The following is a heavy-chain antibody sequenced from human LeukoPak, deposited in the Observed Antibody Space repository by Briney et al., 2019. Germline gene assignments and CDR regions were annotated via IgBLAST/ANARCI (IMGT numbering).Heavy chain of an antibody. V-gene: IGHV4-34*01. Sequence: PSETLSLTCAVYGGSFSGYYWSWIRQPPGKGLEWIGEINHSGSTNYNPSLKSRVTISVDTSKNQFSLKLSSVTAADTAVYYCARGSGYDFRPIDYWGQGTLVTVSS. J-gene: IGHJ4*02. CDR1: GGSFSGYY. D-gene: IGHD5-12*01. CDR2: INHSGST. CDR3: ARGSGYDFRPIDY.